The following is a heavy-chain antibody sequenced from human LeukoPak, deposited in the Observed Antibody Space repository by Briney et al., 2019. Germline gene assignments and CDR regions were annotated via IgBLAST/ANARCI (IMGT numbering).Heavy chain of an antibody. D-gene: IGHD2-2*01. V-gene: IGHV3-7*01. CDR1: GFTFSTYW. CDR2: TKEDGGEK. J-gene: IGHJ6*03. CDR3: ARGGYCSSTSCYAYYYMDV. Sequence: GGSLILSCAASGFTFSTYWMSWVLQAPGKGLEWVANTKEDGGEKYYVDSVKGRFTISRDNAKNSLYLQMNSLRAEDTAVYYCARGGYCSSTSCYAYYYMDVWGKGTTVTISS.